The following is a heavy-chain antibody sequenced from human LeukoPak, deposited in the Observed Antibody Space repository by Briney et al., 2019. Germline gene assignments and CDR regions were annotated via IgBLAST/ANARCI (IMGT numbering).Heavy chain of an antibody. CDR3: ARVDTGYYGMDV. Sequence: GGSLRLSCAASGFTFSSYSMNWVRQAPGKGLEWVSSISSSSSYIYYADSVKGRFTISRDNAKNSLYLQMNSLRAEDTAVYYCARVDTGYYGMDVWGQGTTVTVSS. CDR2: ISSSSSYI. D-gene: IGHD3-9*01. J-gene: IGHJ6*02. V-gene: IGHV3-21*01. CDR1: GFTFSSYS.